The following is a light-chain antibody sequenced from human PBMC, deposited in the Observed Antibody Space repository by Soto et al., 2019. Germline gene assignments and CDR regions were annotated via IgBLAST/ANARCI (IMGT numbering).Light chain of an antibody. Sequence: DLQMTQSPSSLSASVGDRVTITSRASQDISNYLAWYQQKPGKVPKLLIYGASTLQSGVPARFSGSGSGTDFTLTISSLQPEDVASYYCQKYNSAPWTFGQGTKVEIK. CDR3: QKYNSAPWT. CDR1: QDISNY. V-gene: IGKV1-27*01. CDR2: GAS. J-gene: IGKJ1*01.